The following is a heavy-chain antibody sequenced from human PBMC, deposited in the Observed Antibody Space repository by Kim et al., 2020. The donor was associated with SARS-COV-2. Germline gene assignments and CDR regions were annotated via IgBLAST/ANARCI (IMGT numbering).Heavy chain of an antibody. V-gene: IGHV3-23*01. D-gene: IGHD3-10*01. CDR3: AKRTGYHGSGYMDV. Sequence: GGSLRLSCVGSVFTFSNYGMNWVRQAPGKGLEWVSAISNSGPDTFDADSVRGRFIISRDNSKNTLYLQMNSLRAEDTAVYYCAKRTGYHGSGYMDVWGQGTTVTVSS. J-gene: IGHJ6*02. CDR2: ISNSGPDT. CDR1: VFTFSNYG.